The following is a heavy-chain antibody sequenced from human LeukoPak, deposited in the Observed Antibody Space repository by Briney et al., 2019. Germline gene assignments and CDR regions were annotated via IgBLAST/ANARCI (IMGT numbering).Heavy chain of an antibody. CDR1: GFTFSSYG. CDR2: IWYDGSNK. J-gene: IGHJ4*02. CDR3: ARDRYSYGHFDY. V-gene: IGHV3-33*01. D-gene: IGHD5-18*01. Sequence: GRSLRLSCAASGFTFSSYGMHWVRQAPGKGLEWVAVIWYDGSNKYYADSVKGRITISRDNSKNTLYLQMNSLRAEDTAVYYCARDRYSYGHFDYWGQGTLVTVSS.